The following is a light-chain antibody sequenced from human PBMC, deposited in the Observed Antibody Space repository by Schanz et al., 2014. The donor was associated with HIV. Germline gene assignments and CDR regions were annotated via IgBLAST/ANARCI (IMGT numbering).Light chain of an antibody. V-gene: IGLV2-14*03. CDR1: SSDVGGYNF. J-gene: IGLJ1*01. CDR3: SSYTTSSLYV. Sequence: QSALTQPDSVSGSPGQSITISCTGTSSDVGGYNFVSWYQQHTGKAPKLMIYNVSNRPSGVSNRFSGSKSVNTASLTISGLQAEDEAHYYFSSYTTSSLYVFGTGTKLTVL. CDR2: NVS.